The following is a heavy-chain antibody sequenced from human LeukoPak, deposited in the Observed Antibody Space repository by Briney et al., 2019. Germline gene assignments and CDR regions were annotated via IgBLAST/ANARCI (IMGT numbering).Heavy chain of an antibody. D-gene: IGHD3-10*01. CDR1: GFTFDDYA. Sequence: GRSLRLSCAASGFTFDDYAMHWVRQAPGKGLEWVSGVSWNSGSIGYADSVKGRFTIFRDNARNSLYLQMNSLRAEDTALYYCSKARGVRGGNFDYWGQGTLVTVSS. CDR3: SKARGVRGGNFDY. J-gene: IGHJ4*02. CDR2: VSWNSGSI. V-gene: IGHV3-9*01.